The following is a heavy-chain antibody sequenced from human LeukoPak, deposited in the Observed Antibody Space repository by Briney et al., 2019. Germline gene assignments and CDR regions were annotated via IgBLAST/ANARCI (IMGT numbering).Heavy chain of an antibody. Sequence: PSETLCLTCTVSGGSIGSYSYYWAWIRQPPGKGLEWIGSIQYSGNTYHNPSLRSRVTISVDTSKNQFSLNLSSATAADTAVYYCARRLAYCGGDCYLGRFDPWGQGTLV. CDR1: GGSIGSYSYY. CDR3: ARRLAYCGGDCYLGRFDP. J-gene: IGHJ5*02. CDR2: IQYSGNT. V-gene: IGHV4-39*01. D-gene: IGHD2-21*02.